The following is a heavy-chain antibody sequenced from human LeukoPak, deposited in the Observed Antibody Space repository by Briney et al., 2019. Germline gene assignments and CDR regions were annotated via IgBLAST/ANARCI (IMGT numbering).Heavy chain of an antibody. CDR3: ARMDGSYGAY. V-gene: IGHV1-69*13. CDR1: GGTFSSYA. CDR2: IIPIFGTA. J-gene: IGHJ4*02. Sequence: SVKVSCKASGGTFSSYAISCVRQAPGQGLEWMGGIIPIFGTANYAQRFQGRVTITADESTSTAYMELSSLRSEDTAVYYCARMDGSYGAYWGQGTLVTVSS. D-gene: IGHD1-26*01.